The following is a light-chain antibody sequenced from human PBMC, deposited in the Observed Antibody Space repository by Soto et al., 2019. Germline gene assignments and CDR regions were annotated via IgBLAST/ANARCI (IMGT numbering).Light chain of an antibody. CDR2: DAS. V-gene: IGKV1-5*01. CDR3: QQYYSYPFT. Sequence: DIQMTQSPSTLSASIGDRVTITCRASQSISSWLAWYQQKPGKAPNLLIYDASSLESGVPPRFSGSGSGTEFALTISSLQSDDFATYYCQQYYSYPFTFGPGTKVDIK. CDR1: QSISSW. J-gene: IGKJ3*01.